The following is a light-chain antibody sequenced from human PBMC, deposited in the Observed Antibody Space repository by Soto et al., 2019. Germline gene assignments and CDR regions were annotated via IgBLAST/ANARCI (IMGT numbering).Light chain of an antibody. CDR3: QQRGT. CDR2: GAS. CDR1: QSVSSSY. Sequence: EIVLTQSPGTLSLSPGERATLSCRASQSVSSSYLAWYQQKPGQAPRLLIYGASSRATGIPDRFSGSGSGTDSTLTISRLEPEDFAVYYCQQRGTFGQGTKVDIK. J-gene: IGKJ1*01. V-gene: IGKV3-20*01.